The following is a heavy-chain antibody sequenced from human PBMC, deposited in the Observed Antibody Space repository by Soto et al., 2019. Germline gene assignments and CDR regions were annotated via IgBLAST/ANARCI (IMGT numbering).Heavy chain of an antibody. CDR2: KWFFASGGNE. Sequence: GASEPSSCEPSGGTVSSSGSPRVRQAQDTGLEWVAFKWFFASGGNEYYADSVKGRFAISRDDSKQTAYLEMKSLRAEDTAVYYCGRDPYSGARYYLDLWGQGTQVTVSS. J-gene: IGHJ4*02. V-gene: IGHV3-33*01. CDR3: GRDPYSGARYYLDL. CDR1: GGTVSSSG. D-gene: IGHD1-26*01.